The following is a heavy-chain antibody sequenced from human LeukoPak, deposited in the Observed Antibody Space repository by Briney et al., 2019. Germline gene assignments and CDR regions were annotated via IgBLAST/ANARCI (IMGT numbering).Heavy chain of an antibody. CDR3: TRTAYYYGSGSYSDAFDI. D-gene: IGHD3-10*01. Sequence: GGSLRLSCTASGFTFGDYAMSWVRQAPGKGLEWVGFIRSKAYGGTTEYAASVKGRFTISRDDSKSIAYLQMNSLKTEDTAVYYCTRTAYYYGSGSYSDAFDIWGQGTMVTVSS. V-gene: IGHV3-49*04. CDR2: IRSKAYGGTT. J-gene: IGHJ3*02. CDR1: GFTFGDYA.